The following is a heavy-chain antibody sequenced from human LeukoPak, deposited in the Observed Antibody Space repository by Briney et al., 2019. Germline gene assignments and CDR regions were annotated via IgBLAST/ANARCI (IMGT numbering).Heavy chain of an antibody. J-gene: IGHJ6*02. CDR3: ATLRSCSSGGSCYYYYYYGMGV. Sequence: ASVKVSCKASGYTFTGYYMHWVRQAPGQGLEWMGWINPNSGGTNYAQKFQGRVTMTRDTSISTAYMELSRLRSDDTAVYYCATLRSCSSGGSCYYYYYYGMGVWGQGTTVTVSS. D-gene: IGHD2-15*01. CDR2: INPNSGGT. V-gene: IGHV1-2*02. CDR1: GYTFTGYY.